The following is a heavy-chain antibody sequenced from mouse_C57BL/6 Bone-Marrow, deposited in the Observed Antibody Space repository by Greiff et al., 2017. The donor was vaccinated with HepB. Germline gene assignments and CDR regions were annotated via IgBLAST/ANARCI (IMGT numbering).Heavy chain of an antibody. CDR3: ARSDYYDYDGFDY. CDR1: GYTFTDYY. V-gene: IGHV1-76*01. Sequence: QVQLQQSGAELVRPGASVKLSCKASGYTFTDYYINWVKQRPGQGLEWIARIYPGSGNTYYNEKFKGKATLTAEKSSSTAYMQLSSLTSEDSAVYFCARSDYYDYDGFDYWGQGTTLTVSS. CDR2: IYPGSGNT. D-gene: IGHD2-4*01. J-gene: IGHJ2*01.